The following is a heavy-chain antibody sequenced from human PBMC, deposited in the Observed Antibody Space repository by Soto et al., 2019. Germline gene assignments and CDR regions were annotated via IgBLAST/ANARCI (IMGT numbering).Heavy chain of an antibody. CDR2: IRGFSPYT. J-gene: IGHJ6*02. Sequence: GGSLRLSCISSGFTFRTYTMNWVRQAPGKGLEWVSGIRGFSPYTFYAGSVRGRFAISRDNAKNSLYLQMNSLRAEDTAVYYCARDRGYDAHDYYYNAMDVWGQGTTVTV. CDR1: GFTFRTYT. V-gene: IGHV3-21*01. D-gene: IGHD2-15*01. CDR3: ARDRGYDAHDYYYNAMDV.